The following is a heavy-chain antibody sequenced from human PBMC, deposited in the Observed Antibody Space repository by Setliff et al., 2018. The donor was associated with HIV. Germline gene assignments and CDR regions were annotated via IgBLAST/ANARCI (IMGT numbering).Heavy chain of an antibody. CDR1: GYTFSTYA. Sequence: ASVKVSCKASGYTFSTYAMHWVRQSPGQRLEWMGWINAGNGNTKYSQKFQGRVTITRDTSASTAYMEVSSLRSEDTAVYYCARDFPSPDYSSSWAHLYYHYGMDVWGQGTTVTVSS. D-gene: IGHD6-13*01. V-gene: IGHV1-3*01. J-gene: IGHJ6*02. CDR2: INAGNGNT. CDR3: ARDFPSPDYSSSWAHLYYHYGMDV.